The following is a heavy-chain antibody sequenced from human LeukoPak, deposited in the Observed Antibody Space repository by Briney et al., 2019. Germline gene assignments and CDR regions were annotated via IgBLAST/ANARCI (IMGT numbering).Heavy chain of an antibody. D-gene: IGHD3-22*01. CDR1: GGSISSSSYY. Sequence: SETLSLTCTVSGGSISSSSYYWGWIRQPPGKGLEWIGSIYYSGSTYYNPSLKSRVTISVDTSKNQFSLKLSSVTAADTAVYYCARKGYYDSSGYLNYWSQGTLVTVSS. V-gene: IGHV4-39*01. CDR2: IYYSGST. J-gene: IGHJ4*02. CDR3: ARKGYYDSSGYLNY.